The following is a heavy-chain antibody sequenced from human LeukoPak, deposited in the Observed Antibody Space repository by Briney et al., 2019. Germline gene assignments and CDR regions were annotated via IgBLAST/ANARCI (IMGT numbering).Heavy chain of an antibody. J-gene: IGHJ6*03. CDR1: GFMLSSYW. CDR3: ARDRIEQQRTLGRSSNYYYYYYMDV. Sequence: GGSLRLSCAGSGFMLSSYWMSWVRQAPGKGLEWVANIKQDGSEKYYVDSVKGRFTISRDNAKNSLYLQMNRLRAEDTAVYYCARDRIEQQRTLGRSSNYYYYYYMDVWGKGTTVTVSS. CDR2: IKQDGSEK. D-gene: IGHD6-13*01. V-gene: IGHV3-7*01.